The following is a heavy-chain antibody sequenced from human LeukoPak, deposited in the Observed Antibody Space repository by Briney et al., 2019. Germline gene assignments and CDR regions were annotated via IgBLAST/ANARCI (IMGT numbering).Heavy chain of an antibody. J-gene: IGHJ6*03. CDR2: ISSSSSYI. Sequence: GGSLRLSCAASGFTFSSYAMSWVRQAPGKGLEWVASISSSSSYIYYADSVKGRFTISRDNAKNSVYLQMNSLRAEDTAVYYCARPPGNYYYYYMDVWGKGTTVIVSS. CDR3: ARPPGNYYYYYMDV. CDR1: GFTFSSYA. V-gene: IGHV3-21*01.